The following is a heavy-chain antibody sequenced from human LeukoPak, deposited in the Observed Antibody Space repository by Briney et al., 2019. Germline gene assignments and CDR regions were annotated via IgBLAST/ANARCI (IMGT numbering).Heavy chain of an antibody. J-gene: IGHJ4*02. CDR1: GYTFTGYY. D-gene: IGHD3-10*01. CDR3: ARDSQVLLWFGEPQRIFDY. CDR2: INPSGGST. V-gene: IGHV1-46*01. Sequence: ASVKVSCKASGYTFTGYYMHWVRQAPGQGLEWMGIINPSGGSTSYAQKFQGRVTMTRDTSTSTVYVELSSLRSEDTAVCYCARDSQVLLWFGEPQRIFDYWGQGTLVTVPS.